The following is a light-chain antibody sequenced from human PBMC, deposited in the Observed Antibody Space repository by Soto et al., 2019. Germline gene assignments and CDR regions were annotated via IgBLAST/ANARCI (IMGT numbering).Light chain of an antibody. CDR3: CSYAGSSTFEV. CDR2: EGS. Sequence: QSVLTQPASVSGSPGESITISCTGTSSDVGSYNIVSWYQQHPGKAPKLMIYEGSKRPSGVSNRFSGSKSGNTASLTISGLQAKDEADYYCCSYAGSSTFEVFGGGTTVTVL. V-gene: IGLV2-23*03. CDR1: SSDVGSYNI. J-gene: IGLJ2*01.